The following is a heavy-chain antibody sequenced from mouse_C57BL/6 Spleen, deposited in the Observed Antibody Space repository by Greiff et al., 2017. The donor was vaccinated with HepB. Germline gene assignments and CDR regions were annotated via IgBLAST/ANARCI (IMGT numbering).Heavy chain of an antibody. J-gene: IGHJ1*03. CDR1: GFTFSSYA. CDR3: AKEEDV. V-gene: IGHV5-4*01. CDR2: ISDGGSYT. Sequence: EVKLMESGGGLVKPGGSLKLSCAASGFTFSSYAMSWVRQTPEQRLEWVATISDGGSYTYYPDNVKGRFTISRDNAKNNLYLQLSHLKSEDTAMYYCAKEEDVWGTGTTVTVSS.